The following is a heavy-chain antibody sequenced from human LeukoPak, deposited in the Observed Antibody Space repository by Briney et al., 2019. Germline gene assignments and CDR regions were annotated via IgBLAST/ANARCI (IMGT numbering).Heavy chain of an antibody. J-gene: IGHJ3*02. Sequence: GGSLRLSCAASGFTFSSHSMNWVRQAPGKGLEWVSSITSSSSYIYYADSVKGRFTISRDNSKNTLYLQMNSLRAEDTAVYYCARDLGQLRAFDIWGQGTMVTVSS. V-gene: IGHV3-21*04. CDR1: GFTFSSHS. CDR3: ARDLGQLRAFDI. CDR2: ITSSSSYI. D-gene: IGHD6-13*01.